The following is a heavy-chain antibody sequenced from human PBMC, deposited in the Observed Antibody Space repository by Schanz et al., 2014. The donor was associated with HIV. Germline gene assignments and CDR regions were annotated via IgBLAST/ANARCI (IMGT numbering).Heavy chain of an antibody. J-gene: IGHJ6*02. V-gene: IGHV3-33*06. CDR1: GFTFSSYG. D-gene: IGHD3-22*01. Sequence: QVQLVESGGGVVQPGRSLRLSCAASGFTFSSYGMHWVRQAPGKGLEWVAVIWYDGSNTYYGDSVKGRFTISRDNSKNTLNLQRKSLRAEDTAVYYCAKDRNYYDSKYRGKGNYYYYYGMDVWGQGTTVTVSS. CDR3: AKDRNYYDSKYRGKGNYYYYYGMDV. CDR2: IWYDGSNT.